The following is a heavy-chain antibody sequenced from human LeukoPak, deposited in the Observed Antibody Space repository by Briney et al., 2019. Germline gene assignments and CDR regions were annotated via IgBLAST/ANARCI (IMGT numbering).Heavy chain of an antibody. D-gene: IGHD4-23*01. CDR2: ISSSSGTI. CDR1: GFTFSNTW. J-gene: IGHJ4*02. Sequence: SGGSLRLSCAASGFTFSNTWMSWVRQAPGKGLEWVSYISSSSGTIYYADSVKGRFTISRDNAKNSLYLQMNSLTDDDTAVYYCATINRWLDYWGQGTLVTVSS. CDR3: ATINRWLDY. V-gene: IGHV3-48*02.